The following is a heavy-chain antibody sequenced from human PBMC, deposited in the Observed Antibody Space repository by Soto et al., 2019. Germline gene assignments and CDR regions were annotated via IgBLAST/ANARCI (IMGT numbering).Heavy chain of an antibody. CDR3: ARDGYFDH. CDR1: GYTFTSYG. CDR2: ISANNGNT. V-gene: IGHV1-18*01. J-gene: IGHJ4*02. Sequence: QVQLVQSGAEVKKPGDSVRVSCKASGYTFTSYGIGWVRQAPGQGLEWMGGISANNGNTKYAQKVQGRVTMTTDASTSTAYMELSSLRSDDAAVYYCARDGYFDHWGQGTLVTVSS.